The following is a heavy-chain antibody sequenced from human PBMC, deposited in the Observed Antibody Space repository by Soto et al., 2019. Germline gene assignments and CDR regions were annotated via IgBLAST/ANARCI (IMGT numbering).Heavy chain of an antibody. CDR3: AREDHDILTGYPYYYGMDV. V-gene: IGHV4-34*01. CDR2: INHSGST. D-gene: IGHD3-9*01. J-gene: IGHJ6*02. CDR1: GGSFSGYY. Sequence: SETLSLTCAVYGGSFSGYYWSWIRQPPGKGLEWIGEINHSGSTNYNPSLKSRVTISVDTSKNQFSLKLSSVTAADTAVYYCAREDHDILTGYPYYYGMDVWGQGTTVTVSS.